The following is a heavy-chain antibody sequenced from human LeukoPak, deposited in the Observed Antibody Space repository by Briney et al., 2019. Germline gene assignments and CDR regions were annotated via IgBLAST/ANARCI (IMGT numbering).Heavy chain of an antibody. J-gene: IGHJ4*02. V-gene: IGHV4-34*01. CDR1: GGSFSGYY. CDR2: INHSGST. CDR3: ARGFRLDS. D-gene: IGHD2-21*01. Sequence: SETLSLTCAVYGGSFSGYYWSWIRQPPGKGLEWIGEINHSGSTNYNPSLKSRVTISVDTSKNQFSLKLSSVTAADTAVYYCARGFRLDSWGRGTLVTVSS.